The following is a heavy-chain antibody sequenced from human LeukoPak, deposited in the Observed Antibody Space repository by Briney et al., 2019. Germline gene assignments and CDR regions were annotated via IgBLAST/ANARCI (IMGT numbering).Heavy chain of an antibody. CDR2: ISSSSSTI. V-gene: IGHV3-48*01. D-gene: IGHD4-17*01. CDR3: AKDVSYGMAFDY. J-gene: IGHJ4*02. CDR1: GFTFSSYS. Sequence: PGGSLRLSCAASGFTFSSYSMNWVRQAPGKGLEWVSYISSSSSTIYYADSVKGRFTISRDNSKNTLYLQMNSLRAEDTAVYYCAKDVSYGMAFDYWGQGTLVTVSS.